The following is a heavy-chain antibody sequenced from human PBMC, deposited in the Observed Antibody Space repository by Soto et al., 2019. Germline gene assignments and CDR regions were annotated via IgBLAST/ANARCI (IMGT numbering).Heavy chain of an antibody. J-gene: IGHJ5*02. CDR2: IIPILGIA. D-gene: IGHD6-13*01. CDR1: GGTFSSYT. CDR3: ARDPYSSSWYENWFDP. Sequence: QVQLVQSGAEVKKPGSSVKVSCKASGGTFSSYTISWVRQAPGQGLEWMGRIIPILGIANYAQKFQGRVTITADKPTSTADMELSSLRSEDTAVYYCARDPYSSSWYENWFDPWGQGTLVTVSS. V-gene: IGHV1-69*08.